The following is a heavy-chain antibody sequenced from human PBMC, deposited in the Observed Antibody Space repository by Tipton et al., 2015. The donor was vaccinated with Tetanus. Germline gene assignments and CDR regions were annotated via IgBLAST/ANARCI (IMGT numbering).Heavy chain of an antibody. CDR3: ARGTGDS. V-gene: IGHV4-59*11. D-gene: IGHD1-14*01. CDR2: IYYSEST. CDR1: GGSISSHY. Sequence: TLSLTCTVSGGSISSHYWSWIRQPPRKGLEWIGFIYYSESTTYNPSLKSRVTISVDTSKNQFSLELSSVTAADTAVYYCARGTGDSWGQGTLVSFSS. J-gene: IGHJ4*02.